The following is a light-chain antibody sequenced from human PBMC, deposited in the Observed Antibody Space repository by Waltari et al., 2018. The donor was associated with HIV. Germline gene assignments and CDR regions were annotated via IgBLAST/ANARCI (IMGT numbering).Light chain of an antibody. CDR3: LLYYGGAQRYV. V-gene: IGLV7-43*01. CDR2: STS. Sequence: QTVVTQEPSLTVSPGGTVTLTCPSSTGAVTSGNYPHWFQQKPGQAPRGLIYSTSNKNSWTPARFSGSLLGGKAALTLSGVQPEDEAEYYCLLYYGGAQRYVFGTGTKVTVL. CDR1: TGAVTSGNY. J-gene: IGLJ1*01.